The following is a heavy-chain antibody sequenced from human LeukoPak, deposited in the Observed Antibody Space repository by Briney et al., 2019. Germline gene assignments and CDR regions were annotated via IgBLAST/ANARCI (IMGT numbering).Heavy chain of an antibody. V-gene: IGHV4-59*01. J-gene: IGHJ4*02. Sequence: SETLSLTCTVSGGSISSYYWNWIRQPPGKGLEWIGYIYYSGSTNYNPSLKSRVTISVDTSKNQFSLKLSSVTAADTAVYYCARGLMVRGVLAYFDYWGQGTLVTASS. CDR2: IYYSGST. D-gene: IGHD3-10*01. CDR3: ARGLMVRGVLAYFDY. CDR1: GGSISSYY.